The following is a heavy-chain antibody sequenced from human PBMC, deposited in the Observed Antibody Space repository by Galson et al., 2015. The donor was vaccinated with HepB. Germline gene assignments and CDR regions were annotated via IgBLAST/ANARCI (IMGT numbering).Heavy chain of an antibody. J-gene: IGHJ4*02. Sequence: PALVKPTQTLTLTCTFSGFSLSTSEEGVGVAWIRQPLGKALEWLALIYWDDDQRYSPSLKNRLTITKDSSKDQVVLIMTRMDPMDTATYYCAHIRDSASVRFDSWGQGAQVTVSS. D-gene: IGHD4-17*01. CDR1: GFSLSTSEEG. CDR3: AHIRDSASVRFDS. CDR2: IYWDDDQ. V-gene: IGHV2-5*02.